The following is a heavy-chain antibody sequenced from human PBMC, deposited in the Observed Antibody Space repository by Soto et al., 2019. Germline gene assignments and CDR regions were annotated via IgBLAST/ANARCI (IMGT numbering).Heavy chain of an antibody. CDR2: IIPIFGTA. D-gene: IGHD6-13*01. CDR1: GGTFSSYA. V-gene: IGHV1-69*06. Sequence: SVKVSCKASGGTFSSYAISWVRQAPGQGLEWMGGIIPIFGTANYAQKFQGRVTITADKSTSTAYMELSSLRAEDTAVYFCAKRQGIGEAAKNFDFWGQGTLVTVSS. J-gene: IGHJ4*02. CDR3: AKRQGIGEAAKNFDF.